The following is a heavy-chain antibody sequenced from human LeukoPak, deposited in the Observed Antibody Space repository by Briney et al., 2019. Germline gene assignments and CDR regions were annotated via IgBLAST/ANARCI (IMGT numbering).Heavy chain of an antibody. D-gene: IGHD3-10*01. Sequence: SETLSLTCTVSGGSISSDSYYWSWIRQPAGKGLEWIGRIYTSGSTNYNPSLKSRVTISVDTSKNQFSLKLSSVTAADTAVYYCARELAGAIWGSGSYLKVFWFDPWGQGTLVTVSS. CDR1: GGSISSDSYY. J-gene: IGHJ5*02. CDR2: IYTSGST. CDR3: ARELAGAIWGSGSYLKVFWFDP. V-gene: IGHV4-61*02.